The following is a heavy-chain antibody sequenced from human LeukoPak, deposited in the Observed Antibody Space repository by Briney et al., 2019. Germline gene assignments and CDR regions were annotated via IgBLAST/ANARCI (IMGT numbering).Heavy chain of an antibody. D-gene: IGHD2-8*02. Sequence: PGESLKISCQGSGQSFINYWIGWVRQMPGKGLEWMGFIHFRDSETRYRPSFQGQVTISADTSISTAYLRWSRLEASDTGTYYCALGERGTGYYDVRGQGTLVTVSS. CDR2: IHFRDSET. V-gene: IGHV5-51*01. CDR1: GQSFINYW. CDR3: ALGERGTGYYDV. J-gene: IGHJ4*02.